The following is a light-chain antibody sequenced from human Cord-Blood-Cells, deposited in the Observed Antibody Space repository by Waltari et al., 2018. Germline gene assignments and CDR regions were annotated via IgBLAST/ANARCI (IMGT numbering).Light chain of an antibody. V-gene: IGKV3-11*01. CDR1: QSVSSY. Sequence: EIVLTQSPATLSLSPGERATLSYRASQSVSSYLALYQQKPGQAPRLLIYDASNRATGIPARFSGSGSGTDFTLTISSLEPEYFAVYYCQQRSNWVTFGGGTKVEIK. J-gene: IGKJ4*01. CDR2: DAS. CDR3: QQRSNWVT.